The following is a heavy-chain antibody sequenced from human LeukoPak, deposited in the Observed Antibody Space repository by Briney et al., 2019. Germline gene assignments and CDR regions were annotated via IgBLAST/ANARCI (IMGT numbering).Heavy chain of an antibody. J-gene: IGHJ4*02. Sequence: GGSLRLSCAASGFTFSNSGMHWVRQAPGKGLEWVAFIRYDGSKQYYADSVKGRFTISRDTSKNTLYLQVDSLRTEDTAVYCCAKGASYYGSGSYFDYWGQGTLVTVSS. CDR2: IRYDGSKQ. CDR3: AKGASYYGSGSYFDY. D-gene: IGHD3-10*01. CDR1: GFTFSNSG. V-gene: IGHV3-30*02.